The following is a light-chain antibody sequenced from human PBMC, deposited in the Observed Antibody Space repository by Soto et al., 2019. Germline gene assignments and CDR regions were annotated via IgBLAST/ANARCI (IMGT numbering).Light chain of an antibody. Sequence: DIQMTQSPSTLSAYVGDRVTITCRASQSISSWLAWYQQKPGKAPKLLIYKASSLESGVPSRFSGSGSGTEFTLSISSLQPDDFATYYCQQYNSYPLTFGGGTKVEIK. CDR3: QQYNSYPLT. J-gene: IGKJ4*01. CDR2: KAS. V-gene: IGKV1-5*03. CDR1: QSISSW.